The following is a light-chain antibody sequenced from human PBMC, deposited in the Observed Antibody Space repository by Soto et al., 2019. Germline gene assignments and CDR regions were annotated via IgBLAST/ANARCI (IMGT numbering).Light chain of an antibody. CDR1: QGVTSSY. V-gene: IGKV3-20*01. CDR3: QQYNSQRT. CDR2: GAS. J-gene: IGKJ1*01. Sequence: EIVLTQSPGTLSLSPGERATLSCRASQGVTSSYLAWYQQKPGQAPRLLIYGASIRATGIPDRFSGSGSGTDFTLTISRLEPDDFATYYCQQYNSQRTFGQGTKVEIK.